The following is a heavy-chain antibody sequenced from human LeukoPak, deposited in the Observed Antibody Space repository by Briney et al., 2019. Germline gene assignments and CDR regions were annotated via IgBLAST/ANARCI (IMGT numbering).Heavy chain of an antibody. J-gene: IGHJ4*02. CDR3: AREILVGAVDY. Sequence: ASVKVSCKASGYTFIGYYIHWVRQAPGQGLEWMGWISAYNGNTNYAQKLQGRVTMTTDTSTSTAYMELRSLRSDDTAVYYCAREILVGAVDYWGQGTLVTVSS. V-gene: IGHV1-18*04. CDR2: ISAYNGNT. D-gene: IGHD1-26*01. CDR1: GYTFIGYY.